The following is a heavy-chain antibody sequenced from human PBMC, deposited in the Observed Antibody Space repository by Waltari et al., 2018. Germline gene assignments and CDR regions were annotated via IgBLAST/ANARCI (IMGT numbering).Heavy chain of an antibody. D-gene: IGHD2-21*01. CDR2: IYYSGTT. CDR1: GGSISGSSHD. V-gene: IGHV4-39*01. CDR3: ARRGDCGNDCYTFDY. J-gene: IGHJ4*02. Sequence: QLQLQESGPGLVKPSETLSLTCPVSGGSISGSSHDWGWIRQPPGKGLEWFGNIYYSGTTYYNPSLKSRVIISVDTSKNQFSLKLSSVTAADTAVYYCARRGDCGNDCYTFDYWGQGTLVTVS.